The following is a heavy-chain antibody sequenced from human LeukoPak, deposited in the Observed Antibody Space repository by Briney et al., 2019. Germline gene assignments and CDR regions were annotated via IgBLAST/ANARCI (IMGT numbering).Heavy chain of an antibody. Sequence: GGSLRLSCAGSGFTFSSYAMSWVRQAPGRGLEWVSAISGSGGGTYYADSVKGRFTISRDNSKNTLYLQMNSLRAEDPAVYYCAKDAVYGDYGNFDYWGQGTLVTVSS. CDR3: AKDAVYGDYGNFDY. D-gene: IGHD4-17*01. J-gene: IGHJ4*02. V-gene: IGHV3-23*01. CDR2: ISGSGGGT. CDR1: GFTFSSYA.